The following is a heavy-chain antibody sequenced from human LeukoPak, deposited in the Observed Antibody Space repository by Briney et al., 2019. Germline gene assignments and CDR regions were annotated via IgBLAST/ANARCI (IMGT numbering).Heavy chain of an antibody. D-gene: IGHD6-13*01. Sequence: GESLQISCQGSGSSFTSYWIGWVRQLPGKGLEWMGIIYPGDSDTRYSPSFQGQVPISADKSISTAYLQWSTLKASDTAMYYCARQLVLTEGFDYWGQGTLVTVSS. V-gene: IGHV5-51*01. J-gene: IGHJ4*02. CDR1: GSSFTSYW. CDR2: IYPGDSDT. CDR3: ARQLVLTEGFDY.